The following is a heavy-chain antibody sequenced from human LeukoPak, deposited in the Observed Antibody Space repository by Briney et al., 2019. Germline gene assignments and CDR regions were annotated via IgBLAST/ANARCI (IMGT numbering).Heavy chain of an antibody. V-gene: IGHV4-39*07. CDR3: ARDYNYRLGY. CDR2: IYYSGST. CDR1: GGSISSSSYY. Sequence: SETLSLTCTVSGGSISSSSYYWGWIRQPPGKGLEWIGSIYYSGSTYYNPSLKSRVTISVDTSKNQFSLKLSSVTAAGTAVYYCARDYNYRLGYWGQGTLVTVSS. D-gene: IGHD1-20*01. J-gene: IGHJ4*02.